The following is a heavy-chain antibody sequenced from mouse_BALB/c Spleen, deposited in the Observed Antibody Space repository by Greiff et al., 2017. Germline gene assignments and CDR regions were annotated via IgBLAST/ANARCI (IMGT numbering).Heavy chain of an antibody. CDR2: ILPGSGST. Sequence: QVQLQQSGAELMKPGASVKISCKATGYTFSSYWIEWVKQRPGHGLEWIGEILPGSGSTNYNEKFKGKATFTADTSSNTAYMQLSSLTSEDSAVYYCARSGYGKQFAYWGQGTLVTVSA. D-gene: IGHD2-10*02. CDR1: GYTFSSYW. V-gene: IGHV1-9*01. J-gene: IGHJ3*01. CDR3: ARSGYGKQFAY.